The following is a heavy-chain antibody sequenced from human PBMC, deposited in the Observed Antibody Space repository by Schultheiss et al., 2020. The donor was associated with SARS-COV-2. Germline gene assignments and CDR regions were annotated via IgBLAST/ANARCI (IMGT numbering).Heavy chain of an antibody. D-gene: IGHD4-17*01. V-gene: IGHV4-4*07. CDR1: GGSISRDY. J-gene: IGHJ4*02. Sequence: SETLSLTCTVSGGSISRDYWSWIRQPAGRGLEWIGRMYISGSTNYNPSLRSRVTMSLDRSKNQFSLKLSSVTAADTAVYYCARDSDYGNFDYWGQGTLVTVSS. CDR2: MYISGST. CDR3: ARDSDYGNFDY.